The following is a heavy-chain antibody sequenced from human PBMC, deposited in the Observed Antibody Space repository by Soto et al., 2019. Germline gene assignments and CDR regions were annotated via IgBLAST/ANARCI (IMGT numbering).Heavy chain of an antibody. CDR2: ISAYNGNT. J-gene: IGHJ6*02. CDR3: ARDPDFTISPPDV. Sequence: ASVNVSCKASGYTFTSYGISWVRQAPGQGPEWMGWISAYNGNTNYAQKLQGRVTMTTDTSTSTAYMELRSLRSDDTAVYYCARDPDFTISPPDVWGQGTTVTVSS. D-gene: IGHD3-3*01. V-gene: IGHV1-18*01. CDR1: GYTFTSYG.